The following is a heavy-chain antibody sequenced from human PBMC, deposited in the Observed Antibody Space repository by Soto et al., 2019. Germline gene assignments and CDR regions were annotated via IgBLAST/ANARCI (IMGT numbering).Heavy chain of an antibody. Sequence: SLRLSCAASGFTFSSYWMHWVRQAPGKGLVWVSRLNSDGSSTSYADSVKGRFTISRDNAKNTLYLQMNSLRAEDTAVYYCASSLLTPFDYWGRGTLVTVSS. J-gene: IGHJ4*02. CDR2: LNSDGSST. D-gene: IGHD7-27*01. V-gene: IGHV3-74*01. CDR1: GFTFSSYW. CDR3: ASSLLTPFDY.